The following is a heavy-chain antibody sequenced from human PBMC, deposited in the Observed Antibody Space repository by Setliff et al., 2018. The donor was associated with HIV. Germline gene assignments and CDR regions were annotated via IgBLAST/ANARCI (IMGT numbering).Heavy chain of an antibody. J-gene: IGHJ3*02. V-gene: IGHV1-3*01. Sequence: GASVKVSCKASGYTFTSYAMHWVRQAPGQRLEWMGWINAGNGNTKYSQKFQGRVTINRDTSASTAYMELSSLRSEDTAVYYCARLGDDSSGYSRVGAFDIWGQGTMVTVSS. D-gene: IGHD3-22*01. CDR1: GYTFTSYA. CDR3: ARLGDDSSGYSRVGAFDI. CDR2: INAGNGNT.